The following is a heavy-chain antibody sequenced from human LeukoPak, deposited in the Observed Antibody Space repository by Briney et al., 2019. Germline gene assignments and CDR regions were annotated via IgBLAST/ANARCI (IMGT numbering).Heavy chain of an antibody. D-gene: IGHD6-13*01. Sequence: GGSLRLSCAASGFTFSDHYMDWVRQAPGKGLEWVGRSKNKADGYTTEYAASVNGRFILSREDSKKSLYLQMNSLKTEDTAVYYCARVREQQLARGWFDPWGQGTLVTVSS. CDR3: ARVREQQLARGWFDP. J-gene: IGHJ5*02. CDR2: SKNKADGYTT. V-gene: IGHV3-72*01. CDR1: GFTFSDHY.